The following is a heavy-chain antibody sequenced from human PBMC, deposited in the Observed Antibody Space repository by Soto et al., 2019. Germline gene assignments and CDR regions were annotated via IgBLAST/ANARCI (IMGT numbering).Heavy chain of an antibody. CDR1: GYSLSSSNW. V-gene: IGHV4-28*01. CDR3: ARREIQGPIDY. J-gene: IGHJ4*02. D-gene: IGHD1-26*01. Sequence: QVQLQESGPGLVKPSDTLSLTCAVSGYSLSSSNWWGWIRQPPGKGLEWIGYIYYSGTTYYNPSLKSPVTMSVDTSKNQFSLKLTSVTAVDTAVYYCARREIQGPIDYWGQGTLVTVSS. CDR2: IYYSGTT.